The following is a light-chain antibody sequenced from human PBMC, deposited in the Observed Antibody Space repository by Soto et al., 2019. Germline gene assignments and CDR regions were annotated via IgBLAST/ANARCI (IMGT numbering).Light chain of an antibody. J-gene: IGKJ1*01. Sequence: EIVLTQSPGTLSLSPGERATLSCRASQRVNSNYLAWYQQKPCQGPRLLMYGASSRASGIADRFSGSGSETDFTLTISRLEPADFAVDYCQQYDSSPRTFGQGTKVEIK. V-gene: IGKV3-20*01. CDR1: QRVNSNY. CDR2: GAS. CDR3: QQYDSSPRT.